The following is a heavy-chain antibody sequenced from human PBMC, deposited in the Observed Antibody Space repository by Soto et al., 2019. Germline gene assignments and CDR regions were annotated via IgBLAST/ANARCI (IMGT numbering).Heavy chain of an antibody. J-gene: IGHJ4*02. CDR1: GYTFTSYG. Sequence: GASVKVSCKASGYTFTSYGISWVRQAPGQGLEWMGWISAYNGNTNYAQKLQGRVTMTTDTSTSTAYMELRSLRSDDTAVYYCARKRRGTYSSSPFDYWGQGTLVTVSS. CDR2: ISAYNGNT. CDR3: ARKRRGTYSSSPFDY. D-gene: IGHD6-6*01. V-gene: IGHV1-18*04.